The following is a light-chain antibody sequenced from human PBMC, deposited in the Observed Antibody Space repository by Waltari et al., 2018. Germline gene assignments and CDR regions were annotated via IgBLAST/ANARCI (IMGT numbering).Light chain of an antibody. CDR3: QHYVRLPAT. CDR1: QSVSRS. Sequence: EMVLTQSPGSLAPSPGERVNLSCRASQSVSRSLGWYPQKPGQAPRLLIYGASIRATGIPDRFSGSGSGTDFSLTISRLEPEDFAVYYCQHYVRLPATFGRGTKVEIK. CDR2: GAS. V-gene: IGKV3-20*01. J-gene: IGKJ1*01.